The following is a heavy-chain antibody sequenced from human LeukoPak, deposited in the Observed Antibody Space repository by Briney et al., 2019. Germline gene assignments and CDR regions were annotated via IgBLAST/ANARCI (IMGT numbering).Heavy chain of an antibody. Sequence: PSETLSLTCTVSGGSISSSSYYWGWIRQPPGKGLEWIGSIYYSGSTYYNPSLKSRVTISVDTSKNQFSLKLSSVTAADTAVYYCAGSGQLVPLDYWGQGTLVTVSS. V-gene: IGHV4-39*01. J-gene: IGHJ4*02. CDR2: IYYSGST. D-gene: IGHD6-6*01. CDR1: GGSISSSSYY. CDR3: AGSGQLVPLDY.